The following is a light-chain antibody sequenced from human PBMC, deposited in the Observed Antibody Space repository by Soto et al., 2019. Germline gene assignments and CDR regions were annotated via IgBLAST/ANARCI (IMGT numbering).Light chain of an antibody. CDR2: AAS. Sequence: DIQMTQSPSSLSASVGDRVPITCRASQSISSYLNWYQQKPGKAPKLLIYAASSLQSGVPSRFSGSGSGTDFTLTISSLQPEDFATYYCLQDYNYPRTFGQGTKVDIK. CDR1: QSISSY. CDR3: LQDYNYPRT. V-gene: IGKV1-39*01. J-gene: IGKJ1*01.